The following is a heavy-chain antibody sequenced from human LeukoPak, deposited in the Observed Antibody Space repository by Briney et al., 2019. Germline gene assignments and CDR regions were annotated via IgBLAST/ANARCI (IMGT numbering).Heavy chain of an antibody. CDR2: IIPILGIA. V-gene: IGHV1-69*04. Sequence: SVKVSCKASGGTFSSYAISWVRQAPAQGLEWMGRIIPILGIANYAQKFQGRVTITADKSTSTAYMELSSLRSEDTAVYYCARGYYYGSGSYSMWGQGTLVTVSS. CDR1: GGTFSSYA. D-gene: IGHD3-10*01. CDR3: ARGYYYGSGSYSM. J-gene: IGHJ4*02.